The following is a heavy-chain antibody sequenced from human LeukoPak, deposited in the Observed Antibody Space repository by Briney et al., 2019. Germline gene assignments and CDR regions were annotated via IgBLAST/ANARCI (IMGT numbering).Heavy chain of an antibody. J-gene: IGHJ4*02. D-gene: IGHD3-22*01. CDR3: ARALLGDYYDSSGYYPLDY. Sequence: GGSLRLSCVASGFTFSDYFMSWIRQAPGKGLEWLSFINSAGDNIYYADSVKGRFTISRDNAKNSLYLQMNSLRAEDTAVYYCARALLGDYYDSSGYYPLDYWGQGTLVTVSS. CDR2: INSAGDNI. CDR1: GFTFSDYF. V-gene: IGHV3-11*04.